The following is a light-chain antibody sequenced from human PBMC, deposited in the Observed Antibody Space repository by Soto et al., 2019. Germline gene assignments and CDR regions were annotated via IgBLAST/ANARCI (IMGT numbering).Light chain of an antibody. J-gene: IGKJ1*01. CDR1: QSVSSSY. V-gene: IGKV3-20*01. CDR2: GAS. CDR3: QQYHTSPLT. Sequence: EVVLTQSPAALSSFPCDRVTLSCRASQSVSSSYIAWYQQKRGQAPRRLIYGASIRATGIPDRFSGSGSGTDFTLTISRLEPEDFALYYCQQYHTSPLTFGQGTKVDI.